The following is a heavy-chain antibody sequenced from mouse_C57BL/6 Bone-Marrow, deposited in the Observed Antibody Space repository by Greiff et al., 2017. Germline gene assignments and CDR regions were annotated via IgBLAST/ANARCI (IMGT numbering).Heavy chain of an antibody. CDR3: ARDFFDV. J-gene: IGHJ1*03. V-gene: IGHV1-69*01. Sequence: VQLQQPGAELVMPGASVKLSCKASGYTFTSYWMHWVKQRPGQGLEWIGEIDPSDSYTNYNQKFKGKSTLTVDKSSSTAYMQLSSLTSEDSAVYYCARDFFDVWGTGNTVTVSS. CDR1: GYTFTSYW. CDR2: IDPSDSYT.